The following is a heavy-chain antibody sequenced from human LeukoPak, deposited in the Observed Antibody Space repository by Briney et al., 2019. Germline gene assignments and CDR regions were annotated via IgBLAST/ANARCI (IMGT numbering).Heavy chain of an antibody. CDR2: ISRSATYL. J-gene: IGHJ3*01. V-gene: IGHV3-21*01. CDR1: GFTFSGYS. Sequence: GGSERLSCAASGFTFSGYSMNWARQAPGKGLEWVSSISRSATYLYYADSLQGRFTVSRDDAKSSLYLQMNSLSAEDTAVYYCARHVYSSGWGAFDLSCPREMVTVSS. CDR3: ARHVYSSGWGAFDL. D-gene: IGHD6-19*01.